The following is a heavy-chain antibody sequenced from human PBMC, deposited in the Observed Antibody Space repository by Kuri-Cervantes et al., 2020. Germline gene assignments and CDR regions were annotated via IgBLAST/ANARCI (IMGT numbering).Heavy chain of an antibody. J-gene: IGHJ4*02. Sequence: GGSLRLSCAASGFTFSNAWMSWVRQAPGKGLEWVAVISYDGSNRYYADSVKGRFTISRDNAKNSLYLQMNSLRAEDTAVYYCARSAAYILDYWGQGTLVTVSS. CDR3: ARSAAYILDY. D-gene: IGHD6-25*01. CDR1: GFTFSNAW. V-gene: IGHV3-30*03. CDR2: ISYDGSNR.